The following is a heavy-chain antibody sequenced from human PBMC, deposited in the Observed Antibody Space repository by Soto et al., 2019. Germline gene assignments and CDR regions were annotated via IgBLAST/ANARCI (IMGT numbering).Heavy chain of an antibody. D-gene: IGHD1-1*01. CDR3: AKERLGNWNNDY. V-gene: IGHV3-23*01. CDR1: GFTFSSYA. CDR2: ISGNGGST. Sequence: EVQLLESGGGLVQPGGSLRLSCAASGFTFSSYAMRWVRQAPGKGLEWVSAISGNGGSTYYADSVKGRFTISRDNSKNTLYLQMNSRRAGDTAVYYCAKERLGNWNNDYWGQGTLVTVSS. J-gene: IGHJ4*02.